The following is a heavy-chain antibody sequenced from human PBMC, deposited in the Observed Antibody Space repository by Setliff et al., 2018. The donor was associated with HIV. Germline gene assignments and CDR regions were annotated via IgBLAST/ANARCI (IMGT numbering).Heavy chain of an antibody. V-gene: IGHV4-59*08. J-gene: IGHJ4*02. Sequence: PSETLSLTCTVSGGSISGYYWSWIRQPPGKGLEWIGYIFYSGSTYYSPSLKSRLTISVDTSKNQFSLNLSSVTAADTAVYYCARHVLDYNFWSGYSTQNCFDYWGQGTLVTVSS. D-gene: IGHD3-3*01. CDR2: IFYSGST. CDR1: GGSISGYY. CDR3: ARHVLDYNFWSGYSTQNCFDY.